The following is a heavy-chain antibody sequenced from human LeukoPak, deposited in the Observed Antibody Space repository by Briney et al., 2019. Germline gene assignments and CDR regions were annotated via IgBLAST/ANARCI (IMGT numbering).Heavy chain of an antibody. CDR1: DYSISSGYY. CDR2: IYHSGTT. V-gene: IGHV4-38-2*02. Sequence: SETLSLTCTVSDYSISSGYYWGWIRQPPGKGLEWIGSIYHSGTTYYNPSLKSRVTISVDTPKNQFSLKLSSVTAADTAVYYCARVGPYYYYYMDVWGKGTTVTVSS. CDR3: ARVGPYYYYYMDV. J-gene: IGHJ6*03.